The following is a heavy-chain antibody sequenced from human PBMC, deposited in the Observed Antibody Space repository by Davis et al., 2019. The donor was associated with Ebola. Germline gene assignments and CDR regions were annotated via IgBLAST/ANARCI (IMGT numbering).Heavy chain of an antibody. CDR1: GFTFSSYA. V-gene: IGHV3-23*01. CDR2: ISGSGGNT. CDR3: ARSGLSFGVVKYHYGMDA. D-gene: IGHD3-3*01. J-gene: IGHJ6*04. Sequence: ESLKISCAASGFTFSSYAMTWVRQAPGKGLEWVSAISGSGGNTYYADSVKGRFTISRDNSKKTMYLQMNSLRGEDTAVYYCARSGLSFGVVKYHYGMDAWGKGTTVTVSS.